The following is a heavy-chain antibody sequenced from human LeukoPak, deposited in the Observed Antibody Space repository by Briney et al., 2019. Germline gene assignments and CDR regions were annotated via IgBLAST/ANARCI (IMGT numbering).Heavy chain of an antibody. CDR2: IWYDGSNK. CDR3: AKERGPLPGYFDS. J-gene: IGHJ4*02. V-gene: IGHV3-33*06. Sequence: PGGSLRLSCAASGFTFSSYGMHWVRQAPGKGLEWVAVIWYDGSNKYYADSVKGRFTISRDNSKNTLNLQMNSLRAEDTAVYYCAKERGPLPGYFDSWAQGTLVTVSS. D-gene: IGHD1-14*01. CDR1: GFTFSSYG.